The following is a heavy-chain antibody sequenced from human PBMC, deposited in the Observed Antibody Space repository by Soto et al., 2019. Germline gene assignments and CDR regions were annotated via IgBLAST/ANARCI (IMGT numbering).Heavy chain of an antibody. V-gene: IGHV3-23*01. CDR2: ISGSGGST. CDR3: AKDLELDVKRGPYYYYYYGMDV. CDR1: GFTFSSYA. D-gene: IGHD1-1*01. J-gene: IGHJ6*02. Sequence: GGSLRLSCAASGFTFSSYAMSWVRQAPGKGLEWVSAISGSGGSTYYADSVKGRFTISRDNSKNTLYLQMNSLRAEDTAVYYCAKDLELDVKRGPYYYYYYGMDVWGQGTTVTVSS.